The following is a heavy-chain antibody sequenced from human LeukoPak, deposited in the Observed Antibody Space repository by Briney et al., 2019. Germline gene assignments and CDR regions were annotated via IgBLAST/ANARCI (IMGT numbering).Heavy chain of an antibody. CDR3: ARVYGYYYYYMDV. D-gene: IGHD4-17*01. J-gene: IGHJ6*03. Sequence: ASVKVSCKASGYTFTNNVIIWVRQAPGQGLEWMGWINPDNQNTNYAQSFQGRLALTTDTSTSTIYMELGSLTSDDTAVYYCARVYGYYYYYMDVWGKGTTVTVSS. V-gene: IGHV1-18*04. CDR2: INPDNQNT. CDR1: GYTFTNNV.